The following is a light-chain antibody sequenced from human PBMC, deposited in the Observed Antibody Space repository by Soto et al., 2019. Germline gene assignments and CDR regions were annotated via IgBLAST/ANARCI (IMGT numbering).Light chain of an antibody. CDR3: QSFDSSLSGSL. J-gene: IGLJ2*01. CDR1: SSNIGAGYD. V-gene: IGLV1-40*01. Sequence: QSVLTQPPSVSGAPGQRVTISCTGSSSNIGAGYDVHWYQQLPGTAPKLLIYGNNNRPSGVPDRFSGSKSGTSASLAITGLQAEDEADYYCQSFDSSLSGSLFGGGTKRTVL. CDR2: GNN.